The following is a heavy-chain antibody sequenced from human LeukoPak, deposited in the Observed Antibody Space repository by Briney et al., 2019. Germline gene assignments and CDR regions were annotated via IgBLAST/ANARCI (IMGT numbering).Heavy chain of an antibody. CDR3: ASGYCGGACQLGGVDM. D-gene: IGHD2-21*02. J-gene: IGHJ3*02. Sequence: PSETLSLTCTVSGGSISSYYWSWLRQPPGKGLEYIGYTHYSGATNYNPSLKSRVTISLDTSGNQFSLKLSSVTAADTAVYYCASGYCGGACQLGGVDMWGLGTMVTVSS. V-gene: IGHV4-59*01. CDR1: GGSISSYY. CDR2: THYSGAT.